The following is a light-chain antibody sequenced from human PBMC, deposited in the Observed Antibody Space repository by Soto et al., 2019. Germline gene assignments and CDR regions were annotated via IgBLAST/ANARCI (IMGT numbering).Light chain of an antibody. CDR3: QQYNNWPPYT. V-gene: IGKV3-15*01. Sequence: EIVMTQSPGTLSASPGERATLSCRASQGVSSNLAWYQQKPGQAPRLLIYGASTRAAGIPARFSGSGSGTEFTLAISGLQSEDFGVYYRQQYNNWPPYTFGQGTQLEIK. J-gene: IGKJ2*01. CDR1: QGVSSN. CDR2: GAS.